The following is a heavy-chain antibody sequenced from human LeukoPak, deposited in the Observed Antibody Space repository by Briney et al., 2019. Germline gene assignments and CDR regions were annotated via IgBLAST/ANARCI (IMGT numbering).Heavy chain of an antibody. CDR2: IKQDGSEK. D-gene: IGHD3-9*01. CDR1: GFTFTHSW. CDR3: AKDPSPYDILTGYLDC. Sequence: GGSLRLSCAASGFTFTHSWMSWVRQAPGKGLEWVANIKQDGSEKYYVDSVKGRFTISRDNSKNTLYLQMNSLRAEDTAVYYCAKDPSPYDILTGYLDCWGQGTLVTVSS. J-gene: IGHJ4*02. V-gene: IGHV3-7*01.